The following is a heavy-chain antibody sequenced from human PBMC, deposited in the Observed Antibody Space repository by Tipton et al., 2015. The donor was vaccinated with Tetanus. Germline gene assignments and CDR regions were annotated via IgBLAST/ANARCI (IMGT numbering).Heavy chain of an antibody. CDR1: GFTVSSNY. V-gene: IGHV3-53*01. CDR2: IYSGGST. CDR3: ARGMASGSPYISDY. D-gene: IGHD3-10*01. J-gene: IGHJ4*02. Sequence: SLRLSCAASGFTVSSNYMSWVRQAPGKGLEWVSVIYSGGSTYCADSVKGRFTISRDNSKNTLYLQMNSLRAEDTAVYYCARGMASGSPYISDYWGQGTLVTVSS.